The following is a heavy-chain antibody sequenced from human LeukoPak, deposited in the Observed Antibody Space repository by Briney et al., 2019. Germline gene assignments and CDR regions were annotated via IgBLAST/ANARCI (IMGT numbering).Heavy chain of an antibody. Sequence: GGSLRLSCAASGFDFSSYGMHWVRQAPGKGLEWVAYIHYDSTTEDYADSVQGRFTISRYNSEHTLFLQMHNLRGEDMSVVYCAKDWHGAIDSWGQGTLVTVSS. D-gene: IGHD3-10*01. J-gene: IGHJ4*02. CDR1: GFDFSSYG. V-gene: IGHV3-30*02. CDR2: IHYDSTTE. CDR3: AKDWHGAIDS.